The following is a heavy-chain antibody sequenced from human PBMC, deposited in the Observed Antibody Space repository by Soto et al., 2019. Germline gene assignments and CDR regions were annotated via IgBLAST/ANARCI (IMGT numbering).Heavy chain of an antibody. Sequence: SETLSLTCTVSGGCISSYYWSWIRQPPGKGLEWIGYIYYSGSTNYNPSLKSRVTISVDTSKNQFSLKLSSVTAADTAVYYCARDLQGTTAFDYWGQGTLVTVSS. CDR3: ARDLQGTTAFDY. V-gene: IGHV4-59*01. J-gene: IGHJ4*02. CDR2: IYYSGST. CDR1: GGCISSYY. D-gene: IGHD1-7*01.